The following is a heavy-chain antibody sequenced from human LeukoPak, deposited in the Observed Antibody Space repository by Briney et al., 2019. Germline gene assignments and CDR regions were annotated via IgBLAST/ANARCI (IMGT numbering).Heavy chain of an antibody. CDR3: AKVGPLETSTWYGRYYYYMDV. CDR1: GGSFSGYY. D-gene: IGHD6-13*01. CDR2: IRGNGYNT. Sequence: ETLSLTCAVYGGSFSGYYWSWVRQAPGKGLEWVSSIRGNGYNTYYADSVKGRFIISRDNSKNTLDLQMSSLRVVDTAVYYCAKVGPLETSTWYGRYYYYMDVWGKGTTVTVSS. V-gene: IGHV3-23*01. J-gene: IGHJ6*03.